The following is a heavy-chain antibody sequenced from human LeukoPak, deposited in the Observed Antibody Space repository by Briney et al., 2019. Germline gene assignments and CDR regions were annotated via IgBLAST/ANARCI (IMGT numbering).Heavy chain of an antibody. CDR2: IIPIFGTA. D-gene: IGHD3-22*01. J-gene: IGHJ4*02. Sequence: ASVKVSCKASGGTFNSYAISWVRQAPGQGLEWMGGIIPIFGTANYAQKFQGRVTITADESTSTAYMELSSLRSEDTAVYYCASGLYYDSSGYYYQFDYWGQGTLVTVSS. V-gene: IGHV1-69*13. CDR1: GGTFNSYA. CDR3: ASGLYYDSSGYYYQFDY.